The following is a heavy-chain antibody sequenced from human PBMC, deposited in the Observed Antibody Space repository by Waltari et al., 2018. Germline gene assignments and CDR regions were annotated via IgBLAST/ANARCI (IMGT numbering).Heavy chain of an antibody. CDR2: NNHSGST. Sequence: QVQLQQWGAGLLRPSETLSLPCPVSGGSFSGSYLTWSREPPRQGLEWIGENNHSGSTNYNPSLKSRVTISVDTSKNQFSLKLSSVTAADTAVYYCARPVVPAAKSPHADVWGKGTTVTVSS. J-gene: IGHJ6*04. CDR3: ARPVVPAAKSPHADV. CDR1: GGSFSGSY. V-gene: IGHV4-34*01. D-gene: IGHD2-2*01.